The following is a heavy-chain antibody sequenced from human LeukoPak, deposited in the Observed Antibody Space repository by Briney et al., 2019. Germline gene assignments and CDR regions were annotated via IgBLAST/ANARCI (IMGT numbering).Heavy chain of an antibody. CDR1: GFTFSSYS. D-gene: IGHD6-19*01. CDR2: IRSDGSNK. V-gene: IGHV3-30*02. J-gene: IGHJ4*02. Sequence: GGSLRLSCAASGFTFSSYSMNWVCQAPGKGLEWMAFIRSDGSNKYYADSVKGRFTISRDNSKNTLYLQMNSLRAEDTAAYYCARILDSAWGELGYWGQGTLVTVSS. CDR3: ARILDSAWGELGY.